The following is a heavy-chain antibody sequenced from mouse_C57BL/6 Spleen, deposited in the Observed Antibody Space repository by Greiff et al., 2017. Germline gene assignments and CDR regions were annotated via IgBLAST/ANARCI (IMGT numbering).Heavy chain of an antibody. V-gene: IGHV1-69*01. CDR2: IDPSDSYT. J-gene: IGHJ1*03. CDR1: GYTFTSYW. Sequence: VQLQQPGAELVMPGASVKLSCKASGYTFTSYWMHWVKQRPGQGLEWIGEIDPSDSYTNYNQKFKGKSTLTVDKSSSTAYMQISSLTSEDAAVYYCARSYGSSPYWYFDVWGTGTTVTVSS. CDR3: ARSYGSSPYWYFDV. D-gene: IGHD1-1*01.